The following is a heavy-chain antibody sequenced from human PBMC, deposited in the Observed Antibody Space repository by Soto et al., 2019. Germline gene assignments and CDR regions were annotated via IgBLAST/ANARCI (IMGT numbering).Heavy chain of an antibody. V-gene: IGHV1-18*01. CDR2: ISAYNGNP. CDR3: AIDVIIVPSPGRGMDV. D-gene: IGHD3-22*01. Sequence: QVHLVQSWAEVKKPGASVKVSCQASGYTFTNYGISWVRQAPGQGLEWMGWISAYNGNPNYAQKLQGRVTMTTDTSTSTSYMELRSLRSDDTAVYYCAIDVIIVPSPGRGMDVWGQGTTVTVSS. CDR1: GYTFTNYG. J-gene: IGHJ6*02.